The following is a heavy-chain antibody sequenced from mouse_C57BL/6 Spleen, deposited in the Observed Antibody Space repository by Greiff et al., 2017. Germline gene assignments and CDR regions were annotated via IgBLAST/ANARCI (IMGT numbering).Heavy chain of an antibody. CDR2: IDPEDGET. CDR1: GFNIKDYY. J-gene: IGHJ4*01. V-gene: IGHV14-2*01. CDR3: AREITTVVATRDYYAMDY. Sequence: EVQLQESGAELVKPGASVKLSCTASGFNIKDYYMHWVKQRTEQGLEWIGRIDPEDGETKYAPKFQGKATITADTSSNTAYLQLSSLTSEDTAVYYCAREITTVVATRDYYAMDYWGQGTSVTVSS. D-gene: IGHD1-1*01.